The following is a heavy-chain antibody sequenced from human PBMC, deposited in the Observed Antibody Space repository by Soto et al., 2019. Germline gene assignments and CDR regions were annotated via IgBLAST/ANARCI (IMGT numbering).Heavy chain of an antibody. D-gene: IGHD3-9*01. Sequence: WASVKVSCKASGYTFTSYGISWVRQAPGQGLEWMGWISAYNGNTNYAQKLQGRVTMTTDTSTSTAYMELRSLRSDDTAVYYCARVGSNYDILTGLYGMDVWGQGTTVTVSS. J-gene: IGHJ6*02. V-gene: IGHV1-18*04. CDR2: ISAYNGNT. CDR1: GYTFTSYG. CDR3: ARVGSNYDILTGLYGMDV.